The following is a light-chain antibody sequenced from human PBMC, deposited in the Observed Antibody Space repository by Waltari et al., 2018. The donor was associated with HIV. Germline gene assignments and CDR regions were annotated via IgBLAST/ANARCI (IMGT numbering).Light chain of an antibody. CDR1: KSDIGYYNY. CDR3: SSYTTSGIVV. J-gene: IGLJ2*01. V-gene: IGLV2-14*01. Sequence: HSALAQPASVSGYPGQSVIISCTGSKSDIGYYNYVSWYQHQSGRAPKALIYEVTSRPSGISSRFSGSKSGNTAFLTISGLQIDDEGDYFCSSYTTSGIVVFGGGTKVTVL. CDR2: EVT.